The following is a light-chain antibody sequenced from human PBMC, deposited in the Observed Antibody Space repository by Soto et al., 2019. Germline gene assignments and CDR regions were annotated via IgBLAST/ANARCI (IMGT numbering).Light chain of an antibody. CDR3: QQYDGTLPT. CDR2: GAS. J-gene: IGKJ1*01. V-gene: IGKV4-1*01. CDR1: QSVLYSSNNKNY. Sequence: DIVMTQSPDSLAVSLGERATINCKSSQSVLYSSNNKNYLAWYQQKPGQPPKLLIYGASTRESGVPDRFSGSGSGTDFTLTISSLQAGDVAVYFCQQYDGTLPTFGQGTKVEI.